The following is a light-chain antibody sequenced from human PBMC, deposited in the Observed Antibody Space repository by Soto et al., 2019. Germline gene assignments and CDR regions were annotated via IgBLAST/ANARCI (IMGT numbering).Light chain of an antibody. J-gene: IGKJ1*01. Sequence: EIVLTQSPGSLSLSPGERATLSCRASQSVDSSFFAWYQQKPGQAPRLLIYGASNRATGIPDRFSGRGSGTDFTLTISRLEPEDFAVYYCQQYVSSVTFGQRTKVEIK. CDR1: QSVDSSF. V-gene: IGKV3-20*01. CDR3: QQYVSSVT. CDR2: GAS.